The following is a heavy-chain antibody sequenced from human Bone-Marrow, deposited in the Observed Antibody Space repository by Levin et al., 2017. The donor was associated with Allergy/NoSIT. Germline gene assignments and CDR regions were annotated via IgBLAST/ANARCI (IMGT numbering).Heavy chain of an antibody. CDR3: ARQSPRLRYAFEI. CDR1: GGSVTSSGYF. D-gene: IGHD4-17*01. J-gene: IGHJ3*02. CDR2: MYFTGST. V-gene: IGHV4-39*01. Sequence: PSETLSLNCTVSGGSVTSSGYFWVWIRRPPGKGLEWIGSMYFTGSTYYNPSLKSRLTISVDTSNNQFSLKLTSVTAADTANYYCARQSPRLRYAFEIWGQGTLITVSS.